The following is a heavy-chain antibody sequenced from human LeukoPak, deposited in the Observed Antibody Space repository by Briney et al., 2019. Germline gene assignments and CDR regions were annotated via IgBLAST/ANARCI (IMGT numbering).Heavy chain of an antibody. Sequence: GGSLRLSCAASAFTFSTYWMSWVRQAPGKGLEWVANIKQDGSEKYYVDSVKGRFTISRDNAKDSLYLQMNSLRAEDTAVYYCARARFSYGHYYFDYWGQGILVTVSS. D-gene: IGHD5-18*01. CDR3: ARARFSYGHYYFDY. CDR1: AFTFSTYW. CDR2: IKQDGSEK. J-gene: IGHJ4*02. V-gene: IGHV3-7*04.